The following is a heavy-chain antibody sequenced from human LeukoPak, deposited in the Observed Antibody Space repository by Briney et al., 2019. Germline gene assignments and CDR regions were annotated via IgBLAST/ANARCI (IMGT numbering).Heavy chain of an antibody. Sequence: SVKVSCKASGGTFSSYAISWVRQAPGQGLEWMGGIIPIFGTANYAQKFQGRVTITTDESTSTAYMELSSLRSEDTAVYYCARSLTTVTPFDYWGQGTLVTVSS. D-gene: IGHD4-17*01. V-gene: IGHV1-69*05. CDR3: ARSLTTVTPFDY. J-gene: IGHJ4*02. CDR2: IIPIFGTA. CDR1: GGTFSSYA.